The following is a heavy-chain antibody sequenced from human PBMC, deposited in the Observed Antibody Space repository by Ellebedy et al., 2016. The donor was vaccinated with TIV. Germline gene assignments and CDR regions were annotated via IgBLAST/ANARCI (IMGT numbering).Heavy chain of an antibody. J-gene: IGHJ4*02. V-gene: IGHV4-59*01. Sequence: SETLSLXCTVSGGSISGYYWNWIRQPPGKGLEWIGYMHYTGSTNYNPSLQSRVTISIDTSKNQFSLNVNSVTAADTAMYFCARSTYGLVGATFDYWGQGTLVTVSS. CDR2: MHYTGST. CDR3: ARSTYGLVGATFDY. CDR1: GGSISGYY. D-gene: IGHD1-26*01.